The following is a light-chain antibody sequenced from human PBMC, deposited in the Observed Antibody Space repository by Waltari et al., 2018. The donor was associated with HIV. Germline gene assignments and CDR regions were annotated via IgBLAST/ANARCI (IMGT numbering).Light chain of an antibody. V-gene: IGLV1-47*01. CDR3: AAWDDNLSGWV. J-gene: IGLJ3*02. CDR2: RNN. Sequence: QSVLTQPPSASGTPGQSVTISCSGSSSNIGSNYVYWYQQTPGTAPKLLIYRNNQRPSGVPDRFAGFKSGTSASLAMSGLRSEDEADYYCAAWDDNLSGWVFGGGSKLTIL. CDR1: SSNIGSNY.